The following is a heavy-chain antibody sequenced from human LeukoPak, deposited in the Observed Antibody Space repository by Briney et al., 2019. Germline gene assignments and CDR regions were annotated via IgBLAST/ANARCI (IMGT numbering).Heavy chain of an antibody. D-gene: IGHD6-13*01. J-gene: IGHJ6*02. Sequence: PGGSLRLSCAASGFTFSSYGMHWVRQAPGKGLEWVAVISYDGSNKYYADSVKGRFTISRDNSKNTLYLQMNSLRAEDTAVYYCAKDSIAAAGTYYYYYYGMDVWAKGPRSPSP. CDR1: GFTFSSYG. CDR3: AKDSIAAAGTYYYYYYGMDV. V-gene: IGHV3-30*18. CDR2: ISYDGSNK.